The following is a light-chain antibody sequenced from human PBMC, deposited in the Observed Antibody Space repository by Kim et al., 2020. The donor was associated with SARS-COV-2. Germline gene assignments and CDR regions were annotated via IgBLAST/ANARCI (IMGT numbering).Light chain of an antibody. CDR1: QDITNY. CDR2: DAS. Sequence: SASVGDRVTITCQVSQDITNYLHWYQQKPGKAPKLLIYDASNLETGVPSRFSGSGSGTAFTLTISSLQPEDIATYYCQQSDGLLVTFGGGTKLEI. J-gene: IGKJ4*01. V-gene: IGKV1-33*01. CDR3: QQSDGLLVT.